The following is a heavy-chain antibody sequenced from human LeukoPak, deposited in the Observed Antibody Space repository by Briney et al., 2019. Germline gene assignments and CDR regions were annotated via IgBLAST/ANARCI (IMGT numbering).Heavy chain of an antibody. Sequence: SETLSLTCTVSGGSISSSSYYWGWIRQPPGKGLEWIGSIYYSGSTYYNPSLKSRVTISVDTSKNQFSLKLSSATAADTAVYYCARGQRVYSSSSYFDYWGQGTLVTVSS. J-gene: IGHJ4*02. V-gene: IGHV4-39*07. CDR1: GGSISSSSYY. CDR3: ARGQRVYSSSSYFDY. D-gene: IGHD6-6*01. CDR2: IYYSGST.